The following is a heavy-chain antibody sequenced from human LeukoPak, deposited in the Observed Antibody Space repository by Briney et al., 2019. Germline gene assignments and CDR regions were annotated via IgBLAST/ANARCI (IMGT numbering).Heavy chain of an antibody. CDR2: INHSGST. V-gene: IGHV4-34*01. CDR1: GGSFSGYY. CDR3: AREGGDLTPH. Sequence: PSETLSLTCAVYGGSFSGYYWSWIRQPPGKGLEWIGEINHSGSTNYNPSLKSRVTISVDTSKNQFSLKLSSVTAADTAVYYCAREGGDLTPHWGQGTLVTVSS. J-gene: IGHJ4*02. D-gene: IGHD2-21*02.